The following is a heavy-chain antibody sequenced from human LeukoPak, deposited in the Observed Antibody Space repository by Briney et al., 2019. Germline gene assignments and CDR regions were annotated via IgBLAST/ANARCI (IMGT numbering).Heavy chain of an antibody. D-gene: IGHD3-16*01. V-gene: IGHV3-33*01. CDR1: ALTFSRYA. CDR2: SWSVGSNE. CDR3: ARDSYYDYVWGSVGGPVDY. Sequence: GGSLRLSCAASALTFSRYAMHWVRQPPGKGLEWVAESWSVGSNENYADSVKGRFIISRDNAKNSLYLQMNSLRAEDTAVYYCARDSYYDYVWGSVGGPVDYWGQGTLVTVSS. J-gene: IGHJ4*02.